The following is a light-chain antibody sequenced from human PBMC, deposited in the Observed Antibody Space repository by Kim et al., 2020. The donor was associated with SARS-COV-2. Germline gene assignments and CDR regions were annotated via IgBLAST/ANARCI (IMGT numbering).Light chain of an antibody. CDR2: DNN. Sequence: GQKVTISCSRSSSNIGNNYVSWYQQLPGTTPKLLIDDNNKRPSGIPDRISGSKSGTSATLGITGLQTGDEADYYCGTWDSSLSAYVFGTGTKVTVL. CDR1: SSNIGNNY. J-gene: IGLJ1*01. CDR3: GTWDSSLSAYV. V-gene: IGLV1-51*01.